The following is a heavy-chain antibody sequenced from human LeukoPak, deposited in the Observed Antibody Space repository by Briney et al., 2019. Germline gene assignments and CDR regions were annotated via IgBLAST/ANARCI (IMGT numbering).Heavy chain of an antibody. Sequence: GGSLRLSCAASGFTFSNYGMSWVRQSPGKGLEWVSRVSGSGGRTYYADSVKGRFTISRDNSRNTLSLQMNNLRADDTAVYYCAKSYASGSFYDYWGQGTLVTVSS. V-gene: IGHV3-23*01. CDR2: VSGSGGRT. CDR3: AKSYASGSFYDY. D-gene: IGHD3-10*01. CDR1: GFTFSNYG. J-gene: IGHJ4*02.